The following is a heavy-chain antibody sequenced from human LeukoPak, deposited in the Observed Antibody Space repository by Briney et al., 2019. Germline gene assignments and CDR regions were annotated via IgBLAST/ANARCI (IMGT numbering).Heavy chain of an antibody. CDR1: GGTFSSYA. V-gene: IGHV1-69*05. CDR3: ARLSSHYGDYKVDP. D-gene: IGHD4-17*01. Sequence: ASVKVSCKASGGTFSSYAISWVRQAPGQGLEWMGGIIPIFGTANYAQKLQGRVTMTTDTSTSTAYMELRSLRSDDTAVYYCARLSSHYGDYKVDPWGQGTLVTVSS. J-gene: IGHJ5*02. CDR2: IIPIFGTA.